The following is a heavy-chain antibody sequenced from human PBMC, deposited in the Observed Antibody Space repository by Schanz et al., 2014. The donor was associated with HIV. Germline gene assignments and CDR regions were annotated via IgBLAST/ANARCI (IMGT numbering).Heavy chain of an antibody. J-gene: IGHJ5*02. CDR1: GGSISSTGYF. D-gene: IGHD2-15*01. Sequence: QVQLQESGPGLVKPSQTLSLTCSVSGGSISSTGYFWSWIRQHPGKGLEWIGYIYYTGSTYYSPSLKSRVTISVDTSKNQFSLKLSSVTAADTAVYYCARARYCSGGSCLNGWFDPWGQGTLVTVSS. CDR2: IYYTGST. CDR3: ARARYCSGGSCLNGWFDP. V-gene: IGHV4-30-4*08.